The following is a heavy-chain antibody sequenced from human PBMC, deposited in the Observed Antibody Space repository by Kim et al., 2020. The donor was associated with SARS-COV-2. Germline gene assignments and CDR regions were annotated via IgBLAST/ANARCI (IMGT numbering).Heavy chain of an antibody. CDR3: ARGGPGGATYLDY. Sequence: AAPVKRRFTITRDSAKNTLYLQMSRRGAEDTAVYYCARGGPGGATYLDYWGQGTLVTVSS. J-gene: IGHJ4*02. V-gene: IGHV3-74*01. D-gene: IGHD1-26*01.